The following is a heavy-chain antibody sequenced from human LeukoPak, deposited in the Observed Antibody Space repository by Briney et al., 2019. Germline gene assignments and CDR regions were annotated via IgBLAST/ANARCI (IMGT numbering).Heavy chain of an antibody. CDR3: ARERTSVTKDFDY. V-gene: IGHV3-30*04. J-gene: IGHJ4*02. CDR1: GFTFSSYH. D-gene: IGHD4-17*01. Sequence: PGGSLRLSCAASGFTFSSYHMHWVRQAPGKGLEWVAVISDDERLKFYADPVKDRFTISRDNSKNTVYVQVNSLRPEDTALYYCARERTSVTKDFDYWGQGTLVTVSS. CDR2: ISDDERLK.